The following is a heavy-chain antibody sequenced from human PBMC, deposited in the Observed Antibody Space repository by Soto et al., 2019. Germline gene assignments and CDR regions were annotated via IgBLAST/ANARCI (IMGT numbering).Heavy chain of an antibody. D-gene: IGHD2-8*01. Sequence: SETLSLTCAVYGGSFSGYYWSWIRQPPGKGLEWIGEINHSGSTNYNPSLKSRVTISVDTSKNQFSLKLSSVTAADTAVYYCAILAPILGYCTNGVCETDYWGQGTLVTVSS. CDR1: GGSFSGYY. CDR3: AILAPILGYCTNGVCETDY. CDR2: INHSGST. J-gene: IGHJ4*02. V-gene: IGHV4-34*01.